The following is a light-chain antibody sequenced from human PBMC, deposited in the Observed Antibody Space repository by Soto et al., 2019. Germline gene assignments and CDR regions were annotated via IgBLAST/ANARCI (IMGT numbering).Light chain of an antibody. V-gene: IGKV1-33*01. CDR3: QQYDNLPLT. J-gene: IGKJ4*01. CDR1: PSISTY. Sequence: DIQMSRSPSSLXXXXXXIVTXPCLASPSISTYLNWYHQKPGKAPKLLIYAASSLQSGVPSRFSGSGSGTDFTFTISSLQPEDIATYYCQQYDNLPLTFGGGTKVDIK. CDR2: AAS.